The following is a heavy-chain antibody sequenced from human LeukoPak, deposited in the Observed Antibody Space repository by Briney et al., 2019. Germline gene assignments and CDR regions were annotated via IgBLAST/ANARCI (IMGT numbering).Heavy chain of an antibody. CDR3: AKDVAGWDYFDY. D-gene: IGHD6-19*01. J-gene: IGHJ4*02. CDR2: IRYDGSNK. Sequence: GGSLRLSCAASGFTFSSYGMHWVRQAPGKGLEWVAFIRYDGSNKYYADSVKGRFTISRDNSKNTLYLQMDSLRAEDTAVYYCAKDVAGWDYFDYWGQGTLVTVSS. V-gene: IGHV3-30*02. CDR1: GFTFSSYG.